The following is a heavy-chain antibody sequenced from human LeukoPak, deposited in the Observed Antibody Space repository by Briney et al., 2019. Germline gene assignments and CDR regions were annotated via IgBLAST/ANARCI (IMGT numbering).Heavy chain of an antibody. V-gene: IGHV1-24*01. CDR2: FDPEDGET. Sequence: ASVKVSCKVSGYTLTELSMHWGRQAPGKGLELMRGFDPEDGETIYAQKFQGRVTMTEDTSTDTAYMELSSLRSEDTAVYYCATAGYYDILTGYRHYFDYWGQGTLVTVSS. CDR1: GYTLTELS. D-gene: IGHD3-9*01. CDR3: ATAGYYDILTGYRHYFDY. J-gene: IGHJ4*02.